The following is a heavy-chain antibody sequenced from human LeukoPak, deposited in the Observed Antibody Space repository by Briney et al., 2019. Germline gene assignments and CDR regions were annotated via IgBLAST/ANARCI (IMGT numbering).Heavy chain of an antibody. CDR3: ASLTEHYDFWSGNYYYYMDV. J-gene: IGHJ6*03. D-gene: IGHD3-3*01. CDR2: ISSSSSTI. V-gene: IGHV3-48*01. Sequence: GGSLRLSCAASGFTFSSYSMNWVRQAPGKGLELVSYISSSSSTIYYADSVKGRFTIYRDNAKNSLYLQMNSLRAEDTAVYYCASLTEHYDFWSGNYYYYMDVWGKGTTVTVSS. CDR1: GFTFSSYS.